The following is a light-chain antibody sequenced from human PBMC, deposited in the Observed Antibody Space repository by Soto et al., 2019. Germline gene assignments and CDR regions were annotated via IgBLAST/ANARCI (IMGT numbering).Light chain of an antibody. CDR3: QQYINGYT. V-gene: IGKV3-15*01. CDR1: QSVGTS. J-gene: IGKJ2*01. Sequence: EVLMTQSPATLSVFPGERVTLSCGASQSVGTSLAWYQQKPGQAPRLLIYSASTRASGIPARFSGSGSGTEFTLTITSLESEDFAVYYCQQYINGYTFGQGTKLEIK. CDR2: SAS.